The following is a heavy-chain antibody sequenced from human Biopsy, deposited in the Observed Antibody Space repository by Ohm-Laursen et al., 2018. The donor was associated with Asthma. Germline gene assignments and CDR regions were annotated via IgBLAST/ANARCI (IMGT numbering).Heavy chain of an antibody. J-gene: IGHJ6*02. CDR2: ISVYNGNT. V-gene: IGHV1-18*01. Sequence: EASVKVSCKTSGYTFNSAGITWVRQAPGQGLEWMGWISVYNGNTKVAQKLQDRVTMITDTSTSTAYMELRSLRSEDTAVYYCARVDAIMISGDFYFYSGFDLWGQGTTVRVSS. CDR3: ARVDAIMISGDFYFYSGFDL. CDR1: GYTFNSAG. D-gene: IGHD3-16*01.